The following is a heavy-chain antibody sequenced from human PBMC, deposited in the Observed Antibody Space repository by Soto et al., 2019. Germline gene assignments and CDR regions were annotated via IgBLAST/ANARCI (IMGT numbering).Heavy chain of an antibody. D-gene: IGHD4-17*01. CDR1: GFTFSMFS. Sequence: GGSLRLSCSASGFTFSMFSMHWVRQAPGKGLEYVSGISSNGDSTYYADSVKGRFTISRDNSKNTLYLQMSSLRAVDTAVYYCVHPRSTVQIPPTWGQGTLVTV. J-gene: IGHJ5*02. CDR2: ISSNGDST. V-gene: IGHV3-64D*06. CDR3: VHPRSTVQIPPT.